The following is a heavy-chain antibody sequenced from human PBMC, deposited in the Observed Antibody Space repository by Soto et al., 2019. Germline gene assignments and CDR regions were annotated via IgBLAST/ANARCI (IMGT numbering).Heavy chain of an antibody. V-gene: IGHV3-7*01. CDR2: IKQDGSEK. J-gene: IGHJ6*03. Sequence: GGSLRLSCVASGFTFSSYWMSWVRQAPGKGLEWVANIKQDGSEKYYVDSVKGRFTISRDNAKNSLYLQMNSLRAEDTAVYYCARAPPGRYYYYYYYMDVWGKGTTVTVSS. CDR1: GFTFSSYW. CDR3: ARAPPGRYYYYYYYMDV.